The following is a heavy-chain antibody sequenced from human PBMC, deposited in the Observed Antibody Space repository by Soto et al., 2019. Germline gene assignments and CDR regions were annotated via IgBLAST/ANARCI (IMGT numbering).Heavy chain of an antibody. V-gene: IGHV3-23*01. D-gene: IGHD6-19*01. Sequence: EVQLLESGGGLVQPGGSLRLSCAASGFTFSSYAMSWVRQAPGKGLEWVSVISGSGGSTYYADSVKGRFTISRDNSKNTLYLQMNSLSVEDTGVYYCASRTSGWYLDYWCQGPLVTVSS. J-gene: IGHJ4*02. CDR3: ASRTSGWYLDY. CDR1: GFTFSSYA. CDR2: ISGSGGST.